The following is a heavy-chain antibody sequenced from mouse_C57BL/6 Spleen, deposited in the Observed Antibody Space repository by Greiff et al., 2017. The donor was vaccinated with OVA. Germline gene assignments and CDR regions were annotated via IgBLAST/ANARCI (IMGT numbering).Heavy chain of an antibody. D-gene: IGHD1-1*01. V-gene: IGHV1-52*01. CDR3: AIITTVPSFAY. CDR1: GYTFTSYW. CDR2: IDPSDSET. Sequence: QVQLQQPGAELVRPGSSVKLSCKASGYTFTSYWMHWVKQRPIQGLEWIGNIDPSDSETHYNQKFKDKATLTVDKSSSTAYMQLSSLTSEDSAVYNCAIITTVPSFAYWGQGTLVTVSA. J-gene: IGHJ3*01.